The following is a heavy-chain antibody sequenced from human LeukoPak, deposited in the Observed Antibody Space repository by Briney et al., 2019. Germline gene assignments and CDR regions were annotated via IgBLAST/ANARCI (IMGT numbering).Heavy chain of an antibody. CDR3: ARQYGRPYDY. J-gene: IGHJ4*02. Sequence: GESLKISCKGSGYTFSSSWIGWVRQMPGKSLEWMGIIYPGDSDTRYSPSFQGQVTISADKSINTAYLQWSSLKATDTGMYFCARQYGRPYDYWGQGTLVTVSS. D-gene: IGHD4-17*01. CDR1: GYTFSSSW. CDR2: IYPGDSDT. V-gene: IGHV5-51*01.